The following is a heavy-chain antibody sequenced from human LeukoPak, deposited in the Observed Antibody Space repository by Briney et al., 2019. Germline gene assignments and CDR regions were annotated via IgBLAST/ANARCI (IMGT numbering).Heavy chain of an antibody. CDR2: ISGSGGST. J-gene: IGHJ5*02. Sequence: RGSLRLSCAASGFTFSSYAMSWVRQAPGKGLEWVSAISGSGGSTYYADSVKGRFTISRDNSKNTLYLQMNSLRAEDTAVYYCTKQVQRYYYDSSGWFDPWGQGTLVTVSS. D-gene: IGHD3-22*01. V-gene: IGHV3-23*01. CDR1: GFTFSSYA. CDR3: TKQVQRYYYDSSGWFDP.